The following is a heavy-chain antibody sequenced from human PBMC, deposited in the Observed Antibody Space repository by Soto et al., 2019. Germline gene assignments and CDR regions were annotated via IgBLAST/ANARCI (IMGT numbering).Heavy chain of an antibody. D-gene: IGHD5-18*01. V-gene: IGHV3-48*02. CDR2: ISSSSYTT. CDR1: GFTFRSYS. Sequence: EVQLVESGGASVQPGGSLRLSCAVSGFTFRSYSMNWVRQAPGKGLEWVSYISSSSYTTFYADSVKGRFTISRDNAKNSLYLQMNSLRDEDTAVYYCARDNADSSGYGVGFRVDYWGQGTLVTVSS. J-gene: IGHJ4*02. CDR3: ARDNADSSGYGVGFRVDY.